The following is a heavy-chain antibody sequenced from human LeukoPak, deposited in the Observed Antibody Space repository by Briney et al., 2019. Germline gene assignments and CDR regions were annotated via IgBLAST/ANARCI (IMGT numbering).Heavy chain of an antibody. CDR3: ASDSPYYGMDV. CDR1: GFPFGSYW. CDR2: INSDGSAT. J-gene: IGHJ6*02. V-gene: IGHV3-74*01. Sequence: GGSLRLSCAASGFPFGSYWMHWVRQVPGKGLLWVSRINSDGSATIYADSVRGRFTISRDNAKNTLYLQMSGLRVEDTAVYHCASDSPYYGMDVWGQGTTVTVSS.